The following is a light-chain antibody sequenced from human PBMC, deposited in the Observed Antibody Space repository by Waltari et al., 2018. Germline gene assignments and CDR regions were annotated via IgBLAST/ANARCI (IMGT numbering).Light chain of an antibody. CDR2: LGS. CDR3: MQALQTRYS. V-gene: IGKV2-28*01. CDR1: QSLLHRNGYTY. J-gene: IGKJ2*03. Sequence: DIVMTQSPLSLPVTPGEPASISCRSSQSLLHRNGYTYLDWYLQKPGQSPQLLIYLGSNRASGVPDRFSGSGSRTDFTLKISIVEAEDVGVYYCMQALQTRYSFGQGTKLEIK.